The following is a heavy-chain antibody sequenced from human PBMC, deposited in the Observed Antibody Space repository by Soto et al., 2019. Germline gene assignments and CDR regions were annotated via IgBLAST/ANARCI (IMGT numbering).Heavy chain of an antibody. J-gene: IGHJ3*02. CDR2: ISYDGSNK. CDR1: GFTFSSYA. CDR3: ASGVDYGVRRAFDI. D-gene: IGHD4-17*01. Sequence: RLSCAASGFTFSSYAMHWVRQAPGKGLEWVAVISYDGSNKYYADSVKGRFTISRDNSKNTLYLQMNSLRAEDTAVYYCASGVDYGVRRAFDIWGQGTMVTVSS. V-gene: IGHV3-30-3*01.